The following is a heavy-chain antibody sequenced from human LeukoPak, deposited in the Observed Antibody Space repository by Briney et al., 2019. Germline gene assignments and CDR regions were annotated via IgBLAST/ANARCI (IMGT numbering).Heavy chain of an antibody. J-gene: IGHJ4*02. V-gene: IGHV1-2*02. CDR2: INPNSGGT. CDR3: ARSVVVTAIHFDY. D-gene: IGHD2-21*02. Sequence: ASVKVSCEASGYTFTGYYMHWVRQAPGQGLEWMGWINPNSGGTNYAQKFQGRVTMTRDTSISTAYMELSRLRSDDTAVYYCARSVVVTAIHFDYWGQGTLVTVSS. CDR1: GYTFTGYY.